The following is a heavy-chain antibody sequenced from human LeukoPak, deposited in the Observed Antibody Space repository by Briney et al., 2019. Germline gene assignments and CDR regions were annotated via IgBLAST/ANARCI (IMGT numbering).Heavy chain of an antibody. Sequence: SETLSLTCTVSGGSITSYYWSWIRQPAGKGLEWIGYIYYSGSTNYNPSLKSRVTISVDTSKNQFSLKLSSVTAADTAVYYCARGTNGYSSSWYSVKGPWGQGTLVTVSS. V-gene: IGHV4-59*01. CDR3: ARGTNGYSSSWYSVKGP. D-gene: IGHD6-13*01. J-gene: IGHJ5*02. CDR2: IYYSGST. CDR1: GGSITSYY.